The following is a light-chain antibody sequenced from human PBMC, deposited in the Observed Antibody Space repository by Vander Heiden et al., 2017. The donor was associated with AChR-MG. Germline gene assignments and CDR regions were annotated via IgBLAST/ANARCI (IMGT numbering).Light chain of an antibody. V-gene: IGKV1-12*01. Sequence: DIQTTPPPSSVSASVGDRVTITCRASQGVSSYVAWYQQKPGTAPKLLIFAASKLQSGVPSRCSGSGSGTDFTLIISYLQTEDFATYYCQQASSFPPTFGQGTKVEMK. CDR1: QGVSSY. J-gene: IGKJ1*01. CDR2: AAS. CDR3: QQASSFPPT.